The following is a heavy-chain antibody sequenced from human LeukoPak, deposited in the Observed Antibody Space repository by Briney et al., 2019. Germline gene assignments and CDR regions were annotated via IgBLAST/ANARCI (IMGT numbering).Heavy chain of an antibody. Sequence: PSETLSLTCTVSAGSIRNYYWSWIRQPPGKGLEWIGSIFSSGSTNYNPSLRSPVTISVDTSTNQFSLKLSSVTAADTAVYYCARGFCSGGVCYYFDYWGQGTLVTASS. CDR1: AGSIRNYY. V-gene: IGHV4-59*01. CDR3: ARGFCSGGVCYYFDY. J-gene: IGHJ4*02. D-gene: IGHD2-8*02. CDR2: IFSSGST.